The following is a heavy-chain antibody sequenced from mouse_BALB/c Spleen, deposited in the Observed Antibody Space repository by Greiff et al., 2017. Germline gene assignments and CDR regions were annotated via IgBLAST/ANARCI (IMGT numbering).Heavy chain of an antibody. V-gene: IGHV5-17*02. CDR2: ISSGSSTI. CDR1: GFTFSSFG. CDR3: ARSRGYGVRDAMDY. J-gene: IGHJ4*01. Sequence: DVHLVESGGGLVQPGGSRNLSCAASGFTFSSFGMHWVRQAPAKGLEWVAYISSGSSTIYYADTVKGRFTISRDNPKNTLFLQLTSLRSEDTARYDCARSRGYGVRDAMDYGGQGTWVTVSS. D-gene: IGHD2-2*01.